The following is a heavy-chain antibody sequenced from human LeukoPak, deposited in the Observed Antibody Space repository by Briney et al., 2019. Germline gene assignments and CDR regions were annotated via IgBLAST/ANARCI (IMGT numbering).Heavy chain of an antibody. CDR1: GFMFSSNW. V-gene: IGHV3-7*03. CDR2: IKEDGTET. CDR3: AKEGRSLQTY. Sequence: GGSLRLSCAASGFMFSSNWMSWVRLAPGKGREWVANIKEDGTETYYVDSVKGRFTISRDNAKNSLYLQMNSLRVEDTAVYYCAKEGRSLQTYWGQGTLVTVSS. J-gene: IGHJ4*02. D-gene: IGHD5-24*01.